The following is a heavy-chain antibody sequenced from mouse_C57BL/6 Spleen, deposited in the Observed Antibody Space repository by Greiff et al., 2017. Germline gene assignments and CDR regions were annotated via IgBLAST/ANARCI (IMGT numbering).Heavy chain of an antibody. J-gene: IGHJ3*01. D-gene: IGHD2-5*01. CDR3: AMWSSNYERFAY. Sequence: VQLQQPGAELVKPGASVKVSCKASGYTFTSYWMHWVKQRPGQGLEWIGRIHPSDSDTNYNQKFKGKATLTVDKSSSTAYMQLSSLTSEDSAVYYCAMWSSNYERFAYWGQGTLVTVSA. CDR2: IHPSDSDT. V-gene: IGHV1-74*01. CDR1: GYTFTSYW.